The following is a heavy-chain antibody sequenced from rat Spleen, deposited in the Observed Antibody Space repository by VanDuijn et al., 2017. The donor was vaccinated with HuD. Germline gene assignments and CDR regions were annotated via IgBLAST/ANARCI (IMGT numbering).Heavy chain of an antibody. CDR1: GYSITSNY. J-gene: IGHJ4*01. V-gene: IGHV3-1*01. CDR2: ISYSGST. Sequence: EVQLQESGPGLVKPSQSLSLTCSVTGYSITSNYWGWIRKFPGNKMEWIGHISYSGSTSYNPSLKSRISIIRDTSKNQFFLQLNSVTTEDTATYYCARSGSGLPGYLYVMDAWGQGASVTVSS. CDR3: ARSGSGLPGYLYVMDA. D-gene: IGHD1-4*01.